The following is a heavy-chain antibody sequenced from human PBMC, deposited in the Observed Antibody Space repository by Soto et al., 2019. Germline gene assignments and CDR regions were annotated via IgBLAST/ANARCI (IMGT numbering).Heavy chain of an antibody. V-gene: IGHV1-69*02. CDR1: GDTFSFYT. CDR2: VNPIVSMS. J-gene: IGHJ4*02. Sequence: QVQLVQSGAEVRKPGSSVKVSCKASGDTFSFYTINWVRQAPGLGLEWMGRVNPIVSMSNYAQKFQGRVTITAGKSTNTAYMQLSCLRSEDTAIYYCAASYGSGYRAFDYWGQGALVTVSS. CDR3: AASYGSGYRAFDY. D-gene: IGHD3-10*01.